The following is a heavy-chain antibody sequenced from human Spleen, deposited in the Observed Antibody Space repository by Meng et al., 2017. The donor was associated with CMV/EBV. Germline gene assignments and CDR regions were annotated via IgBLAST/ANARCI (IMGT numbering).Heavy chain of an antibody. CDR2: INPNSGNT. D-gene: IGHD3-3*01. J-gene: IGHJ4*02. CDR1: GYTFPDSY. Sequence: SCQPSGYTFPDSYMRWVRPAPGDGLEWVGWINPNSGNTNYAQKFQGRVTMTRDTSISTAYMELSRLRSDDTAMYYCARDSVRSPGGYWGQGTLVTVSS. V-gene: IGHV1-2*02. CDR3: ARDSVRSPGGY.